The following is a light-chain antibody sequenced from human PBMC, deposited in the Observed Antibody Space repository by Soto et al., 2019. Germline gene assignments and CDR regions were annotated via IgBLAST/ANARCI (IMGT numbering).Light chain of an antibody. Sequence: QSVLTQSPSASGTPGQRVTISCSGSSSNIGSNYVYWYQQLPGAAPKLLIYNNNQRPSGVPDRFSGSKSATSASLALSGRRSEDEADYYCAAWDDSLRGYVFGTGTKVTVL. V-gene: IGLV1-47*02. CDR3: AAWDDSLRGYV. J-gene: IGLJ1*01. CDR1: SSNIGSNY. CDR2: NNN.